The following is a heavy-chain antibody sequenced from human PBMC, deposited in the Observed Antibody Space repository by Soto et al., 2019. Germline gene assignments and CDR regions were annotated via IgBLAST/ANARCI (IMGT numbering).Heavy chain of an antibody. V-gene: IGHV3-21*01. J-gene: IGHJ6*03. Sequence: GGSLRLSCAASGFTFSSYCMNWVRQAPGKGLEWVSSISSSSSYIYYADSVKGRFTISRDNAKNSLYLQMNSLRAEDTAVYYGARDASYYCESSGYYCMDVWGKGTTVTVSS. D-gene: IGHD3-22*01. CDR3: ARDASYYCESSGYYCMDV. CDR2: ISSSSSYI. CDR1: GFTFSSYC.